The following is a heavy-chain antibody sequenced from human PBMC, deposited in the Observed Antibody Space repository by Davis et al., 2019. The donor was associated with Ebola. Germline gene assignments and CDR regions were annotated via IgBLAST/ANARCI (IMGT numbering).Heavy chain of an antibody. V-gene: IGHV1-69*05. CDR2: IIPVFGAA. J-gene: IGHJ3*02. Sequence: SVTVSCKASVGTFSSDALSWLRQPPGQGLEWVGGIIPVFGAAIYAQKFQGRVTVTRDTSTTTVYMDLSSLSSEDTALYYCTTPGGQDSGYDVFDSWGQGTMVTVSS. CDR3: TTPGGQDSGYDVFDS. D-gene: IGHD5-12*01. CDR1: VGTFSSDA.